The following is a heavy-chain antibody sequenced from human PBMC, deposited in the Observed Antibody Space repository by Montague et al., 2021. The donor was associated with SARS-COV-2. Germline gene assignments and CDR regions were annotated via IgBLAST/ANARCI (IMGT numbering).Heavy chain of an antibody. J-gene: IGHJ3*02. CDR3: ARGRRPVVVPGAGPAGRAFDI. D-gene: IGHD2-2*01. CDR2: VNQSGTT. V-gene: IGHV4-4*02. CDR1: GDPISTDNW. Sequence: SETLSLTCVVSGDPISTDNWWTWVRPPPGKGLEWVGEVNQSGTTIYNPSVKSGVTISEDTSKNQFYLRLNSVTAADTAVYYCARGRRPVVVPGAGPAGRAFDIWGQGTMVTVSS.